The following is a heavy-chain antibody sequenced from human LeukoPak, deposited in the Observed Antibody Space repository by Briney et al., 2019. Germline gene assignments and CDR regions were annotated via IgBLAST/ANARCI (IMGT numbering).Heavy chain of an antibody. Sequence: SETLSLTCTVSGGSVSSGSYYWSWIRQPPGKGLEWIGYIYYSGSTNYNPSLKSRVTISVDTSKNQFSLKLSSVTAADTAVYYCARYSSGFDYWGQGTPVTVSS. J-gene: IGHJ4*02. D-gene: IGHD6-19*01. CDR2: IYYSGST. CDR3: ARYSSGFDY. V-gene: IGHV4-61*01. CDR1: GGSVSSGSYY.